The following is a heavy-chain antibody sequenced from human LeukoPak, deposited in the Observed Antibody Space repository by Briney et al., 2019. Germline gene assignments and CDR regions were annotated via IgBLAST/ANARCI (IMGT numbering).Heavy chain of an antibody. J-gene: IGHJ3*02. CDR1: GFTFSGYG. Sequence: GGSLRLSCAASGFTFSGYGMNWVRQAPGKGLEWVSSISSGGSYMYYADSLKGRFTISRDNAKNSLYLQMNSLRAEDTAVYYCAKDHYVSGRYDAFDIWGQGTMVTVSS. CDR2: ISSGGSYM. CDR3: AKDHYVSGRYDAFDI. V-gene: IGHV3-21*01. D-gene: IGHD3-10*01.